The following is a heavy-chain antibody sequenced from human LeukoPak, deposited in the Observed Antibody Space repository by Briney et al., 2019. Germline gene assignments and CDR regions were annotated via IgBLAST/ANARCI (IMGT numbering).Heavy chain of an antibody. V-gene: IGHV1-2*02. D-gene: IGHD3-22*01. CDR1: GYTFTGYY. Sequence: GASVKVSCKASGYTFTGYYMHWVRQAPGQGLEWMGWINPNSGGTNYAQKFQGRVTMTRDTSISTAYMELSRLRSDDTAVYYCARVNQNQWLSLGYWGQGTLVTVSS. CDR2: INPNSGGT. J-gene: IGHJ4*02. CDR3: ARVNQNQWLSLGY.